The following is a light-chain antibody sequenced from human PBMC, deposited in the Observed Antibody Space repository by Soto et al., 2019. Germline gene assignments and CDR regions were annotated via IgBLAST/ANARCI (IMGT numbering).Light chain of an antibody. CDR1: QSVSSSY. CDR3: QQYGSSGT. V-gene: IGKV3-20*01. Sequence: EIVLTQSPGTLSLSPGERPTLSCRASQSVSSSYLAWYQQKPGXAPXXLIYGASSRATGIPDRFSGSGSGTEFTLTISRLEPEDFAVDDCQQYGSSGTFGQGTKVDIK. J-gene: IGKJ1*01. CDR2: GAS.